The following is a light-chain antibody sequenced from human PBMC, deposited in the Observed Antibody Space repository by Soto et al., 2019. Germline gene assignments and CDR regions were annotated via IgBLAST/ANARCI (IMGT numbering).Light chain of an antibody. CDR2: EVS. CDR1: SSDVGGYNY. V-gene: IGLV2-8*01. J-gene: IGLJ2*01. Sequence: QSVLTQPPSASGSPGQSVTISCTGTSSDVGGYNYVSWYQQHPGKAPQLMNNEVSKRPSGVHDRSSGSKAGNTASLTVAGLQADDEDDYYCSSYAGSNTVVFGGGTKVTVL. CDR3: SSYAGSNTVV.